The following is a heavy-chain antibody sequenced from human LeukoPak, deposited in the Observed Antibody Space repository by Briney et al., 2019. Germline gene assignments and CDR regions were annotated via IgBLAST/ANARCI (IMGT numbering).Heavy chain of an antibody. Sequence: ASVKVSCKASGYTFTDYFLHWVRQAPGQGLEWMGIINPSGGSTSYAQKFQGRVTMTRDMSTSTVYMELSSLRSEDTAVYYCARGFRTRITMVRGVIITGVDYWGQGTLVTVSS. CDR1: GYTFTDYF. J-gene: IGHJ4*02. D-gene: IGHD3-10*01. CDR2: INPSGGST. V-gene: IGHV1-46*01. CDR3: ARGFRTRITMVRGVIITGVDY.